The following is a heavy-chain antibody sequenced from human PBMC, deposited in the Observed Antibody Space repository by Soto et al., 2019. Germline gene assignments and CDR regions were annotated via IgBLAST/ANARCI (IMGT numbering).Heavy chain of an antibody. J-gene: IGHJ4*02. V-gene: IGHV4-38-2*01. CDR1: NFSISSGYY. CDR2: IYRSGTT. CDR3: ARTHSGSYYSVFNY. D-gene: IGHD1-26*01. Sequence: SETLSLTCVVSNFSISSGYYWGWIRQSPGKGLEWIASIYRSGTTSYDPSLKSRVTISVDPSKNQFSLMLTAVTAADTAVYYCARTHSGSYYSVFNYWGRGSLVTVSS.